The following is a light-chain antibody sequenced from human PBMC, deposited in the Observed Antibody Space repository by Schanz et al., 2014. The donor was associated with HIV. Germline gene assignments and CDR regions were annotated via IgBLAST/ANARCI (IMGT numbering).Light chain of an antibody. V-gene: IGKV3-11*01. CDR3: QQYNDWPPIT. CDR2: GAS. CDR1: QSVRSY. J-gene: IGKJ5*01. Sequence: EIVLTQSPGTLSLSPGERATLSCRASQSVRSYLAWYQQKPGQAPRLLIYGASNRASGIPPRFSGSGSGTDFTLTISRLEPEDFAVYYCQQYNDWPPITFGQGTRLEIK.